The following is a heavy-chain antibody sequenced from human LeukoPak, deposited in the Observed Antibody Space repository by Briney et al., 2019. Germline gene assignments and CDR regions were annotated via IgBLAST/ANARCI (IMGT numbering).Heavy chain of an antibody. Sequence: GGSLRLSCAASGFTFSSYAMSWVRQAPGKGLEWVSAISGSGGNTYYADSVKGRFTISRDNSNNALFLQMNSLRVEDTAIYYCAKEHLLTAFNDNWGQGTLVTVSS. CDR1: GFTFSSYA. J-gene: IGHJ4*02. CDR2: ISGSGGNT. CDR3: AKEHLLTAFNDN. V-gene: IGHV3-23*01. D-gene: IGHD3-9*01.